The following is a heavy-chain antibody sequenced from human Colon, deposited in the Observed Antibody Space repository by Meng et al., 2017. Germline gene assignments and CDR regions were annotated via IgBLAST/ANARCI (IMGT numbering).Heavy chain of an antibody. V-gene: IGHV3-23*01. D-gene: IGHD2-21*02. J-gene: IGHJ4*02. Sequence: GESLKISCAASGFSFRSQAMSWVRQAPGKGLEWVSSISGSGGSTYYADSVKGRFTISRDNSKNTLYLQMNSLSAEDTAVYYCAKGCDSCYLDYWGQGTPVTVSS. CDR3: AKGCDSCYLDY. CDR2: ISGSGGST. CDR1: GFSFRSQA.